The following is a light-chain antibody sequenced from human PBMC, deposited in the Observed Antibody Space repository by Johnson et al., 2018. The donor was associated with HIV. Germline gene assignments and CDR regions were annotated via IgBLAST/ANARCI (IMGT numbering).Light chain of an antibody. CDR2: ENN. Sequence: QSVLTQPPSVSAAPGQKVTISCSGSSSNIGNNYVSWYQQFSGTAPKLLIYENNKRPSGIPDRFSGSKSGTSATLGITGLQTGDEADYYCGTWDSSLSAYVFGTGTQVTVL. J-gene: IGLJ1*01. CDR1: SSNIGNNY. V-gene: IGLV1-51*02. CDR3: GTWDSSLSAYV.